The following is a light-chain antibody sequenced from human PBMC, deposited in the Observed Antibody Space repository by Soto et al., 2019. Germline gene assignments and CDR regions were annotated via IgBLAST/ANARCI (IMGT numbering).Light chain of an antibody. CDR2: DAS. CDR3: QQYTNTNNPWM. CDR1: QTISTL. V-gene: IGKV1-5*01. Sequence: DIQATQSPPTLSASVGDRVTVSCRASQTISTLMAWYQQKPGKAPKLLVYDASTFQSGVASRFSGSGSGTAFTLIISGLQPDDSATYYCQQYTNTNNPWMFGQGTKVDIK. J-gene: IGKJ1*01.